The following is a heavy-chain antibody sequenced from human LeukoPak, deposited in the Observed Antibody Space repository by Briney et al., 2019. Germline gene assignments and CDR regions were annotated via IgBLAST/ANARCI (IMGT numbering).Heavy chain of an antibody. Sequence: SETLSLTCAVSGCSISSGYYWIWIRQPPGKGLEWIGSLYHSDSIYYNPSLESRVTMSVDTSKNQFSLKLSFVTAADTAAYYCARQHDSYHYYYVDVWGKGTTVTVSS. CDR3: ARQHDSYHYYYVDV. CDR1: GCSISSGYY. CDR2: LYHSDSI. D-gene: IGHD6-13*01. V-gene: IGHV4-38-2*01. J-gene: IGHJ6*03.